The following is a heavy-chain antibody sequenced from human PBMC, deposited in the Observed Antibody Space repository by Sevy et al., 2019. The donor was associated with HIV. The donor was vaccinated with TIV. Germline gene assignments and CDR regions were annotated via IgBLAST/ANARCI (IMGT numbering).Heavy chain of an antibody. V-gene: IGHV3-23*01. CDR2: ISDGGGTT. CDR3: AKGVAGALSALDI. J-gene: IGHJ3*02. D-gene: IGHD3-10*01. Sequence: GGSLRLSCAASGFTFRNYVMNWVRQPPGKGLEWVSVISDGGGTTYYADSVKGRFNISRDDSKSTLYLQMNSLRVEDTAVYFCAKGVAGALSALDIWGQGTMVTVSS. CDR1: GFTFRNYV.